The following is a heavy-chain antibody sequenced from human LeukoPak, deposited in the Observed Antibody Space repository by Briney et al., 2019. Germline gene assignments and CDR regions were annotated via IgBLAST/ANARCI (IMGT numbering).Heavy chain of an antibody. CDR2: ISHSGSTT. CDR1: GGSFNDYY. V-gene: IGHV4-34*01. D-gene: IGHD2-2*01. Sequence: SETLSLTCTVYGGSFNDYYWSWIRQSPGKGLEWIGEISHSGSTTNYNPSLESRVSISLDTSQNQLSLTVRSVTAADTAVYYSARKVLLQPAGWKYSNKYSAWDSWGKGPTVTVS. J-gene: IGHJ6*03. CDR3: ARKVLLQPAGWKYSNKYSAWDS.